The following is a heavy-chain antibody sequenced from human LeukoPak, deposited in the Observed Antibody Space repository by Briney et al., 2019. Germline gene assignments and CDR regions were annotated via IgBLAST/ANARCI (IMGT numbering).Heavy chain of an antibody. CDR3: ARDHHSSGWYVTR. CDR1: GFTFSSYG. Sequence: SGGSLRLSCAASGFTFSSYGMHWVRQAPGKGLEWVAVIWYDGSNKYYADSVKGRFTISRDNSKNTLYLQMNSLRAEDTAVYYCARDHHSSGWYVTRWGQGTLVTVSS. V-gene: IGHV3-33*01. J-gene: IGHJ4*02. D-gene: IGHD6-19*01. CDR2: IWYDGSNK.